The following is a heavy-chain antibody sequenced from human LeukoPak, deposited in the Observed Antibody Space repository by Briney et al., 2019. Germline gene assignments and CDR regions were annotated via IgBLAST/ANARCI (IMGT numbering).Heavy chain of an antibody. D-gene: IGHD6-6*01. CDR3: AKDRDYSSSSLYFDY. CDR2: IRNDGNKY. V-gene: IGHV3-30*02. CDR1: GFTFSSYA. Sequence: GSLRLSCAASGFTFSSYAMHWVRQSPGKGLDWVAFIRNDGNKYNYAESVKGRFTISRDNSKNTLYLQMDSLSAEDTAVYYCAKDRDYSSSSLYFDYWGQGTLVTVSS. J-gene: IGHJ4*02.